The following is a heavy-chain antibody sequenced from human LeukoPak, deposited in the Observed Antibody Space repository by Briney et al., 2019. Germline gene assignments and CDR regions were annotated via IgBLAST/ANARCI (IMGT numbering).Heavy chain of an antibody. D-gene: IGHD5-12*01. CDR1: GFTFSGSA. V-gene: IGHV3-73*01. Sequence: PGGSLRLSCAASGFTFSGSAMHWVRQASGKGLEWVGRIRSKANSYATAYAASVKGRFTISRDDSKNTAYLQMNSLRAEDTAVYYCAKAYSGYDWGYFDYWGQGTLVTVSS. CDR2: IRSKANSYAT. J-gene: IGHJ4*02. CDR3: AKAYSGYDWGYFDY.